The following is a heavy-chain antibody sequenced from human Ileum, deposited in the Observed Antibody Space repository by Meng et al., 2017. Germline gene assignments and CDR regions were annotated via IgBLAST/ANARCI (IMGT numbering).Heavy chain of an antibody. Sequence: ESRPGLVGPSETPPLILPVSAGSSSRAVYQCGLIRPPPGKVLEWIGYSSTNYNPSLKSRVTISLDTSRNQFSLSLSSVTAADTAVYYCARDHMGSLDYWGQGTLVTVSS. V-gene: IGHV4-61*08. CDR2: SST. CDR3: ARDHMGSLDY. J-gene: IGHJ4*02. CDR1: AGSSSRAVYQ. D-gene: IGHD1-26*01.